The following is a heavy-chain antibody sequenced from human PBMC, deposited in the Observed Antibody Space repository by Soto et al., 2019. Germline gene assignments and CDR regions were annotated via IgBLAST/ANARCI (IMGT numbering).Heavy chain of an antibody. CDR2: ISGSGGST. CDR3: AKARGSSTPAPGSY. J-gene: IGHJ4*02. Sequence: GGSLRLSCAASGFTFISYAMSWVRQAPGKGLEWVSAISGSGGSTYYADSVKGRFTISRDNSKNTLYLQMNSLGAEDTAVYYCAKARGSSTPAPGSYWGQGTLVTVSS. V-gene: IGHV3-23*01. CDR1: GFTFISYA. D-gene: IGHD2-2*01.